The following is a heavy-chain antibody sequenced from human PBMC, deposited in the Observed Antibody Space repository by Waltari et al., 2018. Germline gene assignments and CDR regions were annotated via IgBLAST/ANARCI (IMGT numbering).Heavy chain of an antibody. Sequence: QVQLQEPGPGLVKPSETLSLTCTVSGGSISSHYWSWIRQPPGKGLEWIGYIHYSGSTNYNPSLKSRVTISVDTSKNQFSLKLSSVTAADTAVYYCARDFGSGSYPGVAFDIWGQGTMVTVSS. CDR2: IHYSGST. J-gene: IGHJ3*02. D-gene: IGHD1-26*01. V-gene: IGHV4-59*11. CDR3: ARDFGSGSYPGVAFDI. CDR1: GGSISSHY.